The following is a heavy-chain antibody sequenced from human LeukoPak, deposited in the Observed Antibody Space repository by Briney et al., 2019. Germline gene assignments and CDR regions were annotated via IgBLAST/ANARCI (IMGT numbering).Heavy chain of an antibody. J-gene: IGHJ4*02. CDR2: ITSDGSDI. CDR1: GFSFGTYW. D-gene: IGHD1-26*01. Sequence: GGSLRLSCVASGFSFGTYWMHWVRQAPGKGLVWVSRITSDGSDISYADSVKGRFTISRDNARNTLYLQMNTPRADDTAVYFCATDPATVGVTTRDYWGQGTPVTVSS. V-gene: IGHV3-74*01. CDR3: ATDPATVGVTTRDY.